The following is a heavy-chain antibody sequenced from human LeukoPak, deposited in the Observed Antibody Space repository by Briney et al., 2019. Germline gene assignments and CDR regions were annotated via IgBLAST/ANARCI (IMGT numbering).Heavy chain of an antibody. Sequence: ASVKVSCKASGYTFTSYGISWVRQAPGQGLEWMGWISAYNGNTNYAQKLQGRVTMTTDTSTSTAYMELRSLRSDDTAVYYCARVRMHGLDYYYYYYGMDVWGQGTTVTVSS. CDR2: ISAYNGNT. V-gene: IGHV1-18*01. D-gene: IGHD1-14*01. CDR3: ARVRMHGLDYYYYYYGMDV. CDR1: GYTFTSYG. J-gene: IGHJ6*02.